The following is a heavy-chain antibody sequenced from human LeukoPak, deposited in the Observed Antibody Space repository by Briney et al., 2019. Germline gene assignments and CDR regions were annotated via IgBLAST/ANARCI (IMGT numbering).Heavy chain of an antibody. V-gene: IGHV3-48*04. CDR3: ARIRVGSGSYYKGGPDY. CDR1: GFTFTRYS. J-gene: IGHJ4*02. Sequence: GGSLRLSCAASGFTFTRYSMTWVRQAPGKGLEWVSYISSSSSTIDYADSVKGRFTISRDNAKNSLYLQMNSLRAEDTAVYYCARIRVGSGSYYKGGPDYWGQGTLVTVSS. D-gene: IGHD3-10*01. CDR2: ISSSSSTI.